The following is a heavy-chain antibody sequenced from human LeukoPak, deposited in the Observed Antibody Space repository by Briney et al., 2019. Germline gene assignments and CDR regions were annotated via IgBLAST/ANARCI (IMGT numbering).Heavy chain of an antibody. V-gene: IGHV1-18*01. CDR3: ARPLFSGYSYGYDY. CDR2: ISAYNGNT. Sequence: ASVKVSCKASGYTFTSYGISWVRQAPGQGLEWMGWISAYNGNTNYAQKLQGRVTMTTDTSTSTAYMELRSLRPDDTAVYYCARPLFSGYSYGYDYWGQGTLVTVSS. J-gene: IGHJ4*02. CDR1: GYTFTSYG. D-gene: IGHD5-18*01.